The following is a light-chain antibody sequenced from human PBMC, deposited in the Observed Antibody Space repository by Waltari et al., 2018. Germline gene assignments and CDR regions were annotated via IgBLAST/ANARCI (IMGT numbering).Light chain of an antibody. CDR2: RKN. V-gene: IGLV1-47*01. J-gene: IGLJ2*01. Sequence: QSVLSQPPSASGTPGQRVTISCSGSNYNIGNHYVYWYHQLPGTAPQLRIYRKNNRAAGLPVRFSASKSGTSASLAISRLRSEDEADYYCASWDGSLGGVIFGGGTKLTVL. CDR1: NYNIGNHY. CDR3: ASWDGSLGGVI.